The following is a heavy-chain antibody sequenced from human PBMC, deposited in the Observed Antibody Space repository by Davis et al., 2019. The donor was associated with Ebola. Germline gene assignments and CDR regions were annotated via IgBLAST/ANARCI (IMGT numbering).Heavy chain of an antibody. CDR1: GVSIYSYY. CDR3: ANDDY. D-gene: IGHD5-12*01. CDR2: VYFSGSA. V-gene: IGHV4-59*01. J-gene: IGHJ4*02. Sequence: SETLSLTCTVSGVSIYSYYWSWVRQSPGKGLAWIGYVYFSGSATYSPSLENRATMSIDTSKNHVSLKLTSVTPADTAVYYCANDDYWGQGILVTVSS.